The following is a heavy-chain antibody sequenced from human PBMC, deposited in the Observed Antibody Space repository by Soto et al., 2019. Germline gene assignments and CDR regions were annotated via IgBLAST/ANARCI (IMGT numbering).Heavy chain of an antibody. CDR2: IIPIFGTA. CDR1: GGTFSSYA. V-gene: IGHV1-69*13. J-gene: IGHJ4*02. Sequence: SVKVSCKASGGTFSSYAISWVQQAPGQGLEWMGGIIPIFGTANYAQKFQGRVTITADESTSTAYMELSSLRSEDTAVYYCARGYYDSSGYYPYWGQGTLVTVSS. CDR3: ARGYYDSSGYYPY. D-gene: IGHD3-22*01.